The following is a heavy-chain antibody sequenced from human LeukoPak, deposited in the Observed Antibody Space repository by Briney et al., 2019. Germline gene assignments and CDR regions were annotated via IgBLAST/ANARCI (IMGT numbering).Heavy chain of an antibody. CDR1: GFTFSDYY. V-gene: IGHV3-11*01. CDR3: TRLKAGN. J-gene: IGHJ4*02. CDR2: ISDRGDTI. Sequence: GGSLRLSCTASGFTFSDYYMSWVRQAPGKGLEWVSYISDRGDTIYYADSVKGRFTVSRDNDKKSVSLQMNSLRVEDTAVYYCTRLKAGNWGPGTLVTVSS.